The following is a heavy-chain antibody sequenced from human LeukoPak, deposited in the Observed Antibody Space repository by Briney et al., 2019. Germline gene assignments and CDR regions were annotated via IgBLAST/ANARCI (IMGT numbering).Heavy chain of an antibody. D-gene: IGHD6-19*01. CDR3: ARGSLEQQWLVLY. CDR2: INPNSGGT. Sequence: ASVTVSCTASGYTFTGYYMHWVRQAPGQGLEWMGWINPNSGGTNYAQKFQGRVTMTRDTSISTAYMELSRLRSDDTAVYYCARGSLEQQWLVLYWGQGTRVTVSS. CDR1: GYTFTGYY. J-gene: IGHJ4*02. V-gene: IGHV1-2*02.